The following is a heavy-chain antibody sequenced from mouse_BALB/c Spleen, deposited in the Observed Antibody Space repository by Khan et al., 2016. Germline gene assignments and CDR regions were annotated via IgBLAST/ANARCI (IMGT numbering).Heavy chain of an antibody. CDR1: GFTFSNYW. Sequence: EVKLEESGGGLVQPGGSMKLSCVASGFTFSNYWMNWVRQSLEKGLEWVAEIRLKSNNYATHYAESVKGRFTISRDDSKSSVYLQMNNLSAEDTGIYYCTTGFAYWGQGTLVTVSA. CDR3: TTGFAY. CDR2: IRLKSNNYAT. J-gene: IGHJ3*01. V-gene: IGHV6-6*02.